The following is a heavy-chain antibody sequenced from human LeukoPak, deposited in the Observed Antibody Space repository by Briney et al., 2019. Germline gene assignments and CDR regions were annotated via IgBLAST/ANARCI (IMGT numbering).Heavy chain of an antibody. CDR3: GKEEGA. V-gene: IGHV3-23*01. CDR1: GFRFSDFT. J-gene: IGHJ5*02. Sequence: PGGSLRLSCAASGFRFSDFTMTWVRQAPGKGPEWVSAIGGRGGSTNYADSVGGRFTISRDNSKDMVYLQMNSLKVEDTATYYCGKEEGAWGQGTKVTVSS. D-gene: IGHD3-16*01. CDR2: IGGRGGST.